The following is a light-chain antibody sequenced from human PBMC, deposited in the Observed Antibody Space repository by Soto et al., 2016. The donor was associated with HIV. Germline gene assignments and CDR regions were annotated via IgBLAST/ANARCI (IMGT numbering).Light chain of an antibody. CDR3: MQPLQTPLT. CDR2: FGS. J-gene: IGKJ4*01. CDR1: QSLLNSDGFNS. Sequence: DIVMTQSPLSLPVIPGEPASISCRSSQSLLNSDGFNSLDWYLQKPGQSPQLLIYFGSHRAAEFPDRFSGSGSGTDFTLTITSVEAEDVGIYYCMQPLQTPLTFGGGTRVEI. V-gene: IGKV2-28*01.